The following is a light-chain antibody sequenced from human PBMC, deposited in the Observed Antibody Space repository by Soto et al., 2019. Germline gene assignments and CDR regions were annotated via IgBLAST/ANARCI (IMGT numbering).Light chain of an antibody. V-gene: IGKV1-5*01. J-gene: IGKJ1*01. CDR2: DAS. CDR3: QHYNSYSQT. CDR1: QSMSGW. Sequence: DIQMTQSPSTLSASVGDRVTITCRASQSMSGWLVWYQHKAGQPHKLLIYDASNLDSGVPSRFSGSGSGTEFTPTIRSLQPDDFATYYCQHYNSYSQTFGQGTKV.